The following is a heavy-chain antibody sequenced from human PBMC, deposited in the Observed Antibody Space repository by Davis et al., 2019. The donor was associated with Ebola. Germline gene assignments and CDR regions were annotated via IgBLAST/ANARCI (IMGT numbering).Heavy chain of an antibody. V-gene: IGHV3-7*03. J-gene: IGHJ4*02. CDR2: IKENASEI. CDR1: RFMFSSYW. D-gene: IGHD1-14*01. CDR3: ATVRYDLGQAY. Sequence: PGGSLRLSCAASRFMFSSYWMTWVRQAPGKGLEWVANIKENASEINYVDPVRGRFTISRDNAKSSLYLQMNSLRVDDTAVYYCATVRYDLGQAYWGQGTLVTVSS.